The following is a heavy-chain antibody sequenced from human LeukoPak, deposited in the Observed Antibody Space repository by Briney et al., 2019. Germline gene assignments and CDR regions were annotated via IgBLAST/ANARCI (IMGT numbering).Heavy chain of an antibody. CDR2: ISYDGGNI. Sequence: GGSLRLSCEVSGIIFSGYGIHWVRQAPGKGLEWVALISYDGGNIYYSDSVQGRFTISRDNSKNTLYLQMNTLRPEDTAIYYCARDPPFGSGWAQNHFDYWGQGTLVTVSS. V-gene: IGHV3-30*19. J-gene: IGHJ4*02. CDR1: GIIFSGYG. CDR3: ARDPPFGSGWAQNHFDY. D-gene: IGHD6-19*01.